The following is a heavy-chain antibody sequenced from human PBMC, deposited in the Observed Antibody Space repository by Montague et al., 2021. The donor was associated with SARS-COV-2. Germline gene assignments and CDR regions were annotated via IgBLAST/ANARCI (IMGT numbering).Heavy chain of an antibody. CDR1: GGSINSGGYY. D-gene: IGHD1-7*01. Sequence: TLSLTCTVSGGSINSGGYYWTWLRQHPVRGLEWIGYVYHTGNTHYSPSLESRLTISVDTSKNQFSLKLTSVTAADTAIYYCARLNYWAPFDFWGQGALVTVSS. J-gene: IGHJ4*02. CDR3: ARLNYWAPFDF. CDR2: VYHTGNT. V-gene: IGHV4-31*03.